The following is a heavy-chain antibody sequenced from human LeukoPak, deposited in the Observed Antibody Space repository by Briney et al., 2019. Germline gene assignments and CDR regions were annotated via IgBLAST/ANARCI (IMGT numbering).Heavy chain of an antibody. CDR3: ARVLPRDPEIYYYDSSGYFGIIDY. Sequence: GSSVKVSCKASGGTFISYAISWVRQAPGQGLEWMGWISAYNGNTNYAQKLQGRVTTTTDTSTSIAYMELRSLRSDDTAVYYCARVLPRDPEIYYYDSSGYFGIIDYWGQGTLVTVSS. D-gene: IGHD3-22*01. J-gene: IGHJ4*02. CDR1: GGTFISYA. V-gene: IGHV1-18*01. CDR2: ISAYNGNT.